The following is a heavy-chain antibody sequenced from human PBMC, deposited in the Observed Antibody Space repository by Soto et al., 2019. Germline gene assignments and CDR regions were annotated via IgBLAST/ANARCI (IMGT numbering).Heavy chain of an antibody. V-gene: IGHV3-23*01. Sequence: GGSLRLSCAASGFTLAKYTMCWVRQTPRKGLEWVAESYSSGGTEYADSVKGRFTISRDNSKNTLFLQMKNLRVEDTALYYCARDREPDGIWTFDSWGQGTLVTVSS. J-gene: IGHJ4*02. D-gene: IGHD3-9*01. CDR1: GFTLAKYT. CDR3: ARDREPDGIWTFDS. CDR2: SYSSGGT.